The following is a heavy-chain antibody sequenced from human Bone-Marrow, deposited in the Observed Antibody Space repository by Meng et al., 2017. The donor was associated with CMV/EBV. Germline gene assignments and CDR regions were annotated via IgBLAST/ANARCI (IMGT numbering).Heavy chain of an antibody. CDR1: GYTFTGYY. V-gene: IGHV1-2*02. Sequence: ASVKVSCKASGYTFTGYYMHWVRQAPGQGLEWMGWINPNSGGTNYAQKFQGRVTMTRDTSISTAYMELSRLRSDDTAVYYCARGEFSSWYGGRLVDYWGQGTLVTVPS. J-gene: IGHJ4*02. D-gene: IGHD6-13*01. CDR3: ARGEFSSWYGGRLVDY. CDR2: INPNSGGT.